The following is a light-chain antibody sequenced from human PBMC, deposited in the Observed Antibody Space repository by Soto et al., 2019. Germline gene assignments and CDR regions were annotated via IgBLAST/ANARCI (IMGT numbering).Light chain of an antibody. V-gene: IGKV1-5*03. J-gene: IGKJ1*01. CDR3: QHYTDFSWT. Sequence: DIPLTQSPSTLSASVGDRVTITCRASQSISILLAWYQQKPGKAPNLLIYATSTLETGVSSRFSGSGSGTEFTLTISSLQPDDSATYYCQHYTDFSWTFGQGTKVEIK. CDR1: QSISIL. CDR2: ATS.